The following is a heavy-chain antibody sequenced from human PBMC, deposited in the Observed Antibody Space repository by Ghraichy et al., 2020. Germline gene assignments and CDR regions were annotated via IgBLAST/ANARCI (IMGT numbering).Heavy chain of an antibody. J-gene: IGHJ4*02. CDR2: IYHSGST. D-gene: IGHD2-15*01. CDR1: GGSISSGGYS. Sequence: LRLTCAVSGGSISSGGYSWSWIRQPPGKGLEWIGYIYHSGSTYYNPSLKSRVTISVDRSKNQFSLKLSSVTAADTAVYYCARASGGWYFDYWGQGTLVTVSS. V-gene: IGHV4-30-2*01. CDR3: ARASGGWYFDY.